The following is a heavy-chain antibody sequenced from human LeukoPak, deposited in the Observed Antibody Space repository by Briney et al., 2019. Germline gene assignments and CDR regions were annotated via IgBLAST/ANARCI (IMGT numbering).Heavy chain of an antibody. Sequence: GGSLRLSCAASGFTFSTSWMSWVRQVPGKGLEWVANIKKDGSETYYVDSVKGRFTISRDNAKNSLYLQMNSLRAEDTAVYYCARHDWFDPWGRGTLVTVSS. CDR2: IKKDGSET. V-gene: IGHV3-7*03. CDR3: ARHDWFDP. J-gene: IGHJ5*02. CDR1: GFTFSTSW.